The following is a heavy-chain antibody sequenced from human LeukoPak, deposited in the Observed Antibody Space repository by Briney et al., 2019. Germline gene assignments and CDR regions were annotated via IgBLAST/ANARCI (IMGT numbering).Heavy chain of an antibody. V-gene: IGHV4-59*08. CDR2: IYYSGST. CDR3: ARRDGTGLFDP. CDR1: GGSISSYY. J-gene: IGHJ5*02. D-gene: IGHD5-24*01. Sequence: PSETLSLTCTVSGGSISSYYWSWIRQPPGKGLEWIGYIYYSGSTNYNPSLKGRVTISVDTSKKQFSLKLSSVTAADTAVYYCARRDGTGLFDPWGQGTLVTVSS.